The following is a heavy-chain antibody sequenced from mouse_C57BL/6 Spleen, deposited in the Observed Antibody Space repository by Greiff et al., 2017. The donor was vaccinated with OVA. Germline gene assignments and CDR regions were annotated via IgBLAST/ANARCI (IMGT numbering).Heavy chain of an antibody. V-gene: IGHV1-54*01. J-gene: IGHJ2*01. CDR3: ARRHGPNYFDD. Sequence: VKLQESGAELVRPGTSVKVSCKASGYAFTHYLIEWVKPRPGQGLEWIGVINPGSGGTNYHDKFKGRATLTADISSRTAYMQLSSLTSEDSAVYFCARRHGPNYFDDWGPGTTLTVSS. CDR1: GYAFTHYL. CDR2: INPGSGGT.